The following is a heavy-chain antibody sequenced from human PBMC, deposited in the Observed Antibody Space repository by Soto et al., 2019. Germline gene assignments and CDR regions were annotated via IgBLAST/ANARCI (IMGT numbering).Heavy chain of an antibody. J-gene: IGHJ4*02. CDR3: LRGNSGYGNFDY. V-gene: IGHV3-74*01. Sequence: LRLSCAASGFTFSSYWMHWVRQAPGKGLVWVSRIKGDGSETNYADSVKGRFTISRDNAKNTLYLQLNSLRAEDTAVYYCLRGNSGYGNFDYWRQGTRVTVSS. D-gene: IGHD5-12*01. CDR1: GFTFSSYW. CDR2: IKGDGSET.